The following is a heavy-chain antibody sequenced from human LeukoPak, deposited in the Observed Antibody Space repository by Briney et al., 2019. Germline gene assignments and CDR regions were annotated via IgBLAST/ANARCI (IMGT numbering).Heavy chain of an antibody. V-gene: IGHV1-2*02. D-gene: IGHD6-13*01. J-gene: IGHJ4*02. CDR1: GYTFTGYY. CDR2: INPSSGGT. Sequence: ASVKVSCKASGYTFTGYYLHWVRQAPGQGLEWMGWINPSSGGTNYAQKFQGRVTMTRDTSISTAYMELSRLRSDDTAVYYCARAGIAAAGYYFDYWGQGTLVTVSS. CDR3: ARAGIAAAGYYFDY.